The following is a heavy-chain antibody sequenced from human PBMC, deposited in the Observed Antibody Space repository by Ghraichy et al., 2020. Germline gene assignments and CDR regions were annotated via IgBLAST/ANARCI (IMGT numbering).Heavy chain of an antibody. D-gene: IGHD2-8*01. CDR3: ARDGPMVYAIYVFYGMDV. Sequence: ASVKVSCKASGYTFTSYYMHWVRQAPGQGLEWMGIINPSGGSTSYAQKFQGRVTMTRDTSTSTVYMELSSLRSEDTAVYYCARDGPMVYAIYVFYGMDVWGQGTTVTVSS. J-gene: IGHJ6*02. CDR2: INPSGGST. V-gene: IGHV1-46*01. CDR1: GYTFTSYY.